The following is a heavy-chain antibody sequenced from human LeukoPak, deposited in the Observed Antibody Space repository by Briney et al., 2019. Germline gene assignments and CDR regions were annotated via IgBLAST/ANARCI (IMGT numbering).Heavy chain of an antibody. V-gene: IGHV3-21*01. Sequence: PGGSLRLSCAASGFTFTIYSTNWVRQAPGKGLEWVSSISSSSSYIYYADSVKGRFTISRDNAKNSLYLQMNSLRAEDTAVYYCARDLYGDYVFDYWAQGTLVTVSS. CDR1: GFTFTIYS. J-gene: IGHJ4*02. CDR3: ARDLYGDYVFDY. CDR2: ISSSSSYI. D-gene: IGHD4-17*01.